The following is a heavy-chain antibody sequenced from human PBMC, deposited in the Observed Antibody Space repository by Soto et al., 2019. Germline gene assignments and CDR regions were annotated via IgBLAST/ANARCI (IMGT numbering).Heavy chain of an antibody. J-gene: IGHJ6*02. V-gene: IGHV5-10-1*01. CDR3: ARQKMDNNYYGMDV. CDR1: GYSFTSYS. D-gene: IGHD2-2*03. Sequence: XAALKISCKGFGYSFTSYSVSGVRQMPGKGLEWMGRIDPSDSYTNDSPSFQGHVTISADKSISTAYLQWSSLKASDTAMYYCARQKMDNNYYGMDVWGQGTTVTASS. CDR2: IDPSDSYT.